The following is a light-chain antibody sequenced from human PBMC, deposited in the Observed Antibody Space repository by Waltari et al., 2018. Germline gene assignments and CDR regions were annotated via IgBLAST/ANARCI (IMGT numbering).Light chain of an antibody. J-gene: IGKJ1*01. CDR1: QSVRRT. Sequence: DIVLTQSPGTLSVSPGARATLSCRASQSVRRTLAWYQQKPGQAPRLLIYDASTRATGVPDRFSGSGFGTDCSLNFSRLEPEDFAVYYCQTYGTLPATFGQGTKVEIK. CDR2: DAS. CDR3: QTYGTLPAT. V-gene: IGKV3-20*01.